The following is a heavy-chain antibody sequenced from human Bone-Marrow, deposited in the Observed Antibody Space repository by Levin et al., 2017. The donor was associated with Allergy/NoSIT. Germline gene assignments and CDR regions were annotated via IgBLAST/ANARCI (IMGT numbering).Heavy chain of an antibody. J-gene: IGHJ4*02. CDR3: ATSNGYLDH. CDR2: ITGDSKTI. D-gene: IGHD3-22*01. V-gene: IGHV3-48*04. Sequence: PSETLSLTCAASGFTFSPYSMNWVRQAPGKGLEWLSYITGDSKTIHYAGSLKGRFTISRDNAKNSLYLQMDSLRAEDTAIYYCATSNGYLDHWGQGLLVTVSS. CDR1: GFTFSPYS.